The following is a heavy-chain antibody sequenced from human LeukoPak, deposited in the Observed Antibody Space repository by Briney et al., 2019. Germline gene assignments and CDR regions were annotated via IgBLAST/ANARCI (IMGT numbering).Heavy chain of an antibody. J-gene: IGHJ4*02. CDR1: GGFISSADYY. CDR3: ARGTLGYCSSTSCYAEIFDY. CDR2: IFYNDAT. V-gene: IGHV4-39*07. D-gene: IGHD2-2*01. Sequence: SETLPLTCSVSGGFISSADYYWGWVRQPPGKGLEWIGTIFYNDATQVNPSLKSRVTMSIDTSKNQFSLKLSSVTAADTAVYYCARGTLGYCSSTSCYAEIFDYWGQGTLVTVSS.